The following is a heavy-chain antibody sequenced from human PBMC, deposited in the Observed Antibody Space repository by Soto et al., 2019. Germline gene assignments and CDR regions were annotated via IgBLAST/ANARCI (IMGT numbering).Heavy chain of an antibody. Sequence: EVQLVESGGGLVQPGGSLRLSCAASGFTFSSYSMNWVRQAPGKGLEWVSYISSSSSTIYYADSVKGRFTISRDNAKKSRDRQMTRRRAEDTAGYYCARGDDSSGYYYPPLDYWGQGTLVTVSS. CDR3: ARGDDSSGYYYPPLDY. CDR2: ISSSSSTI. V-gene: IGHV3-48*01. CDR1: GFTFSSYS. J-gene: IGHJ4*02. D-gene: IGHD3-22*01.